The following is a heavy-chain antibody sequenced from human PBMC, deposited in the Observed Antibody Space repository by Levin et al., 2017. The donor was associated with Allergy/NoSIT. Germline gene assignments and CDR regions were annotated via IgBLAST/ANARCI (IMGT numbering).Heavy chain of an antibody. D-gene: IGHD5-18*01. J-gene: IGHJ6*02. CDR2: MNPNSGNT. Sequence: GESLKISCKASGYTFTSYDINWVRQATGQGLEWMGWMNPNSGNTGYAQKFQGRVTMTRNTSISTAYMELSSLRSEDTAVYYCARGSMVTSLYYYYGMDVWGQGTTVTVSS. CDR3: ARGSMVTSLYYYYGMDV. V-gene: IGHV1-8*01. CDR1: GYTFTSYD.